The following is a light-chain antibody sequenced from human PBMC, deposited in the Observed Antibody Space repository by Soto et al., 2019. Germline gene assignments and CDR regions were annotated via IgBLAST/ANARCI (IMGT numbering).Light chain of an antibody. CDR1: QSLTNSF. J-gene: IGKJ5*01. CDR2: GAS. CDR3: QQRSNWPIT. V-gene: IGKV3D-20*02. Sequence: EIVLTQSPGTLSLSPGERATLSCRASQSLTNSFIAWYQQKPGQAPRLLIYGASTRATGVSDRFSGSGSGTDFTLTISSLEPEDFAVYYCQQRSNWPITFGQGTRLEIK.